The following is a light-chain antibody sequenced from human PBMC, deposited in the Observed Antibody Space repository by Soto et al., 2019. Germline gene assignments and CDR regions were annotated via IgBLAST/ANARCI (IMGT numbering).Light chain of an antibody. CDR1: QSIRSY. J-gene: IGKJ1*01. CDR2: AAS. Sequence: DIQMTQSPSSLSASVGDRVTITCRASQSIRSYLNWYQQKPGKAPKLLIYAASSLQSGVPSRFSGSGSGTDFTLTISSLQPEDFATYYCQQSSTFGQGTKVEIK. V-gene: IGKV1-39*01. CDR3: QQSST.